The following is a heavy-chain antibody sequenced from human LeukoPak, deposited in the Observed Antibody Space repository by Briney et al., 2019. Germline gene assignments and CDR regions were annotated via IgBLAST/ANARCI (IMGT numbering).Heavy chain of an antibody. CDR2: INTGNGNT. J-gene: IGHJ4*02. CDR3: ARARGYCSGGSCYLFDY. D-gene: IGHD2-15*01. Sequence: ASVKVSCKASGYTFTTYAMHWVRQAPGQRLEWMGWINTGNGNTKYSQKFQGRVTITKDTSASTAYMELSSLRSEDTAVYYCARARGYCSGGSCYLFDYWGQGTLVTVSS. V-gene: IGHV1-3*04. CDR1: GYTFTTYA.